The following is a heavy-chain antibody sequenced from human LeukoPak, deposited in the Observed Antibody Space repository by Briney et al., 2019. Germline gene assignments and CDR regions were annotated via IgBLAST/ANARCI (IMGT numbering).Heavy chain of an antibody. J-gene: IGHJ4*02. CDR3: AKNGVTTDRGGFDY. CDR2: ISGSGGST. CDR1: GFTFSSYA. V-gene: IGHV3-23*01. Sequence: GGSLRLSCSASGFTFSSYAMSWVRQAPGKGLEWVSAISGSGGSTYYADSVKGRFTISRDSSKNTLYLQMNSLRAEDTAVYYCAKNGVTTDRGGFDYWGQGTLVTVSS. D-gene: IGHD4-17*01.